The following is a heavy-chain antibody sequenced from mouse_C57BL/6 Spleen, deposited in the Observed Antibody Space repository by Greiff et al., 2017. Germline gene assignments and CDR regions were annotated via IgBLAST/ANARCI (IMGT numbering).Heavy chain of an antibody. D-gene: IGHD1-1*01. CDR3: ARGGSYYYGSSRGMDY. CDR1: GYTFTGYW. Sequence: VQLQQSGAELMKPGASVKLSCKATGYTFTGYWIEWVKQRPGHGLEWIGEILPGSGSTNYNEKFKGKATFTADTSSNTAYMQLSSLTTEDSAIYYCARGGSYYYGSSRGMDYWGQGTSVTVSS. CDR2: ILPGSGST. J-gene: IGHJ4*01. V-gene: IGHV1-9*01.